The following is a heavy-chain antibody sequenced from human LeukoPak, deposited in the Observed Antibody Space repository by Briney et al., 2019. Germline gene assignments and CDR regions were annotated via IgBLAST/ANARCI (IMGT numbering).Heavy chain of an antibody. CDR1: GFTFSSYW. Sequence: PGGSLRLSCAASGFTFSSYWMSWVRQAPGKGLEWVANIKQDGSEKYYVDSVKGRFTISRDNAKNSLYLQMNSLRAEDTAVYYCASRGPYVDPLYMDVWGKGTTVTGSS. CDR3: ASRGPYVDPLYMDV. J-gene: IGHJ6*03. V-gene: IGHV3-7*01. CDR2: IKQDGSEK. D-gene: IGHD3-10*01.